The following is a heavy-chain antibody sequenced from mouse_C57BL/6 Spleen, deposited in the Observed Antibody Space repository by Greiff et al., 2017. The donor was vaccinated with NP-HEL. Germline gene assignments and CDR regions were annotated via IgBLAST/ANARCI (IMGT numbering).Heavy chain of an antibody. CDR3: ARSTYGSSYDYAMDY. D-gene: IGHD1-1*01. Sequence: QVQLQQSGAELARPGASVKLSCKASGYTFTSYGIRWVKQRTGQGLEWIGEIYPRSGNTYYNEKFKGKATLTADKSSSTAYMELRSLTSEDSAVYFCARSTYGSSYDYAMDYWGQGTSVTVSS. V-gene: IGHV1-81*01. CDR1: GYTFTSYG. CDR2: IYPRSGNT. J-gene: IGHJ4*01.